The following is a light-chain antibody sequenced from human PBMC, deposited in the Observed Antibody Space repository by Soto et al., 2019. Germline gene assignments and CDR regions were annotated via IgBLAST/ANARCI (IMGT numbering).Light chain of an antibody. CDR1: QSVSSS. CDR3: QQRNNWPLT. V-gene: IGKV3-11*01. Sequence: EIVLTQSPATLSLSPGERATLSCRASQSVSSSLAWYQQKPGQAPRLLIYDAFNRATGIPARFSGSGSGTEFTLTISSLEPEDFALYYCQQRNNWPLTFGGGTKVEIK. CDR2: DAF. J-gene: IGKJ4*01.